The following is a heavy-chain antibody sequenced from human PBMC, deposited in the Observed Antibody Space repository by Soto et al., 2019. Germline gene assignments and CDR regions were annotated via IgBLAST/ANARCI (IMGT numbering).Heavy chain of an antibody. V-gene: IGHV3-30*02. CDR2: IQYHGINK. Sequence: GGSLRLSCAASGFTFSTYGMHCVRQAPGKGLEWVAFIQYHGINKDYADSVKGRFTISRDNSRNTLYLQMNSLRAEDTAVYYCARGVDYDSSGYYLDFWGQGALVTVSS. CDR3: ARGVDYDSSGYYLDF. CDR1: GFTFSTYG. J-gene: IGHJ4*02. D-gene: IGHD3-22*01.